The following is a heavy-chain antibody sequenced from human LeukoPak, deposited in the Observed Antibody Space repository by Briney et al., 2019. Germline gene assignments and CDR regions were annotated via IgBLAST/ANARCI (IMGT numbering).Heavy chain of an antibody. CDR1: GYSFSSYG. J-gene: IGHJ4*02. CDR3: ARVPSGGPFDY. Sequence: ASVKVSCKASGYSFSSYGISWVRQAPGQGLEWMGWISAYNGNTNYAQRLQGRVTMTTDTSTSIVYMELRSLTSDDTAVYYCARVPSGGPFDYWGQGTLVTVSS. V-gene: IGHV1-18*01. D-gene: IGHD2-15*01. CDR2: ISAYNGNT.